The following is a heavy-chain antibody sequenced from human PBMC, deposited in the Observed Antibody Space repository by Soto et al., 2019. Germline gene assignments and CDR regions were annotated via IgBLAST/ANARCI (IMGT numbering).Heavy chain of an antibody. CDR1: GGSISSGGYY. D-gene: IGHD2-8*01. Sequence: QVQLQESGPGLVKPSQTLSLTCTVSGGSISSGGYYWSWIRQHPGKGLEWIGYIYYRGSTYYNPSLKSRVTISVDTSKNQFSLKLSSVTAADTAVYYCARARTEDIVLMVYAVNYWYFYLWGRGTLVTVSS. CDR2: IYYRGST. CDR3: ARARTEDIVLMVYAVNYWYFYL. V-gene: IGHV4-31*03. J-gene: IGHJ2*01.